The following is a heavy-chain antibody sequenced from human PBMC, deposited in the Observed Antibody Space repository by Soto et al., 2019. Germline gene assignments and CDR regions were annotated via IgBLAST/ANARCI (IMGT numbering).Heavy chain of an antibody. Sequence: SLRLSCSASGFTFGDYAMSWFLQAPGKGLEWVGFIRSKAYGGTTEYAASVKGRFTISRDDSKSIAYLQMNSLKTEDTAVYYSTRDRGGRQLVVDYWAQGTLVTVSS. CDR3: TRDRGGRQLVVDY. CDR1: GFTFGDYA. J-gene: IGHJ4*02. CDR2: IRSKAYGGTT. V-gene: IGHV3-49*03. D-gene: IGHD3-10*01.